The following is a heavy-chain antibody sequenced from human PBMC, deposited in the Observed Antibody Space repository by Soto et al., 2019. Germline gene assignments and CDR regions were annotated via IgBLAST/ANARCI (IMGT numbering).Heavy chain of an antibody. Sequence: SETLSLTCTVAGGYISSYYWSWIRQPPGKGLEWIGYIYYSGSTNYNPSLKSRVTISVDTSKNQFSLKLSSVTAADTAVYYCARGIAGRGYYYYYMDVWGKGTTVTVSS. V-gene: IGHV4-59*01. D-gene: IGHD6-13*01. J-gene: IGHJ6*03. CDR1: GGYISSYY. CDR2: IYYSGST. CDR3: ARGIAGRGYYYYYMDV.